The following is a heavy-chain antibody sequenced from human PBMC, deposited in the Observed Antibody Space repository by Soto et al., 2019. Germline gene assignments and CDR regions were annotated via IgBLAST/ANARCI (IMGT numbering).Heavy chain of an antibody. CDR2: ISSSSSYI. V-gene: IGHV3-21*01. CDR1: GFTFSSYA. J-gene: IGHJ5*02. Sequence: PGGSLRLSCAASGFTFSSYAMSWVRQAPGKGLEWVSSISSSSSYIYYADSVKGRFTISRDNAKNSLYLQMNSLRAEDTAVYYCARGYCSGGSCGGAPSWFDPWGQGTLVTVSS. D-gene: IGHD2-15*01. CDR3: ARGYCSGGSCGGAPSWFDP.